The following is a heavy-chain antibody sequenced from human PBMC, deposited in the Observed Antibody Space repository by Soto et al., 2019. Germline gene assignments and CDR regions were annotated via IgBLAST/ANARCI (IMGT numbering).Heavy chain of an antibody. Sequence: GXSLRLACAASGFTFSSYDLHWFRQATGKGLEWVSAIGTAGDTYYPGSVKGRFTISRENAKNSLYLQMNSLRAGDTALYYCARGWLATGGSLSYMDVWGKGTTVTVSS. CDR3: ARGWLATGGSLSYMDV. V-gene: IGHV3-13*01. D-gene: IGHD6-13*01. J-gene: IGHJ6*03. CDR1: GFTFSSYD. CDR2: IGTAGDT.